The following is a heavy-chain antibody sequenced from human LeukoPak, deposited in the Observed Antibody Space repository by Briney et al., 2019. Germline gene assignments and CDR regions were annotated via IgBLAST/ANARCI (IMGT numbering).Heavy chain of an antibody. V-gene: IGHV3-33*01. D-gene: IGHD3-16*01. J-gene: IGHJ3*02. CDR2: IWYDGSNK. Sequence: PGGSLRLSCVAPGFTFSSYGMHWVRQAPGKGLEWVAVIWYDGSNKYYADSVKGRFTISRDNSKNTLYLQMNSLRAEDTAVYYCARAGADSYGAFDIWGQGTMVTVSS. CDR3: ARAGADSYGAFDI. CDR1: GFTFSSYG.